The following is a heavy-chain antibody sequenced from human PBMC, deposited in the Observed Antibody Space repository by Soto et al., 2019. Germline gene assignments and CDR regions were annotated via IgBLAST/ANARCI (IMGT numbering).Heavy chain of an antibody. Sequence: GESLKLSCKGSGYSFTRYFIGWVRQMPGKGLEWMGIIYPGDSDTRYSPSFQGQVTISADKSISTAYLQWSSLKASDTAMYYCARAPENYDFWSGYYNSDYYYYYMDVWGKGTTVTVSS. V-gene: IGHV5-51*01. J-gene: IGHJ6*03. CDR3: ARAPENYDFWSGYYNSDYYYYYMDV. CDR1: GYSFTRYF. D-gene: IGHD3-3*01. CDR2: IYPGDSDT.